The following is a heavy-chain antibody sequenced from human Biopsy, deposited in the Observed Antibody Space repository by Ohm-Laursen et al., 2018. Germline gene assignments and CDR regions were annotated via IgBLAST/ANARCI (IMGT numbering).Heavy chain of an antibody. D-gene: IGHD3-22*01. V-gene: IGHV3-9*01. CDR1: GFRFDDYP. CDR3: ARERGKNFYNSAGYYYGMDG. Sequence: SLRLSCSASGFRFDDYPMHWVRQRPGKGLEWVSVISWIGRKKGYADSVKGRFTITRNNAKNSLYLQMNSMRPEDTTLYYCARERGKNFYNSAGYYYGMDGWGQGTTVTVAS. J-gene: IGHJ6*02. CDR2: ISWIGRKK.